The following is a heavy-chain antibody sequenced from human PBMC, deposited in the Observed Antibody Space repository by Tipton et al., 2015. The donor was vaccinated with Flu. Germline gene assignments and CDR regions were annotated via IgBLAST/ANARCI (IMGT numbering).Heavy chain of an antibody. Sequence: TLSLTCTVSGGSIRTSGFYWSWLRQLPGTGLEWIGYIYHNGDTHHNPSLKSRISISVDTSKNQFSLRLNSVTAADTAVYYCAGDRGFSNWFDPWGQGTLVTVSS. CDR1: GGSIRTSGFY. CDR2: IYHNGDT. CDR3: AGDRGFSNWFDP. J-gene: IGHJ5*02. V-gene: IGHV4-31*03. D-gene: IGHD3-10*01.